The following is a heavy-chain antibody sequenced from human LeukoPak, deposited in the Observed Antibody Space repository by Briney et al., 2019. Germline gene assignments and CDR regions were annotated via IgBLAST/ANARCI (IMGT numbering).Heavy chain of an antibody. J-gene: IGHJ4*02. Sequence: GASGKVSCKASGYTFTSYAMNWVRQAPGQGLEWMGWINTNTGNPTYAQGFTGRVVFSLDTSVSTAYLQISSLKAEDTAVYYCAREAIIPAAMWGFDYWGQGTLVTVSS. CDR2: INTNTGNP. CDR1: GYTFTSYA. V-gene: IGHV7-4-1*02. CDR3: AREAIIPAAMWGFDY. D-gene: IGHD2-2*01.